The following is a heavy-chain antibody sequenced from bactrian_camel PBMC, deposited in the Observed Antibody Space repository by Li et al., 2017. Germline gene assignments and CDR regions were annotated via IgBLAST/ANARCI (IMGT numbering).Heavy chain of an antibody. Sequence: HVQLVESGGGSVQAGGSLRLSCSVSGYTSSVNCMGWVRQVPGKQREGVAHIFTTGNTYYAASVEGRFTVSRDNANNTVYLQMDSLKPEDTAMYYCARGQPLSISLLGPGNPGHRL. CDR3: ARGQPLSISL. CDR1: GYTSSVNC. J-gene: IGHJ4*01. V-gene: IGHV3S53*01. CDR2: IFTTGNT.